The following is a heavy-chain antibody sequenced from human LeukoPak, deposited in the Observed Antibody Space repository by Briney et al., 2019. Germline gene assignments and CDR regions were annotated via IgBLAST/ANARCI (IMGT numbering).Heavy chain of an antibody. V-gene: IGHV1-18*01. CDR2: ISAYNGNT. D-gene: IGHD2-21*01. J-gene: IGHJ4*02. CDR3: ARDRALAYCGGDCYLASLSPVDY. Sequence: ASVKVSCKASGGTFSSYAISWVRQAPGQGLEWMGWISAYNGNTNYAQKLQGRVTMTTDTSTSTAYMELRSLRSDDTAVYYCARDRALAYCGGDCYLASLSPVDYWGQGTLVAVSS. CDR1: GGTFSSYA.